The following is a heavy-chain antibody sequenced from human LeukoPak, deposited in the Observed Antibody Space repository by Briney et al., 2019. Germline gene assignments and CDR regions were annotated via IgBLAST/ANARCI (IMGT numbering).Heavy chain of an antibody. CDR3: AKAGSTSLYYYYYYMDV. Sequence: GGSLRLSCAASGFTFDDYAMHWVRQAPGKGLEWVSLISWDGGSTYYADSVKGRFTISRDNSKNSLYLQMNSLRAEDTALYYCAKAGSTSLYYYYYYMDVWGKGTTVTVSS. CDR2: ISWDGGST. J-gene: IGHJ6*03. CDR1: GFTFDDYA. D-gene: IGHD2-2*01. V-gene: IGHV3-43D*03.